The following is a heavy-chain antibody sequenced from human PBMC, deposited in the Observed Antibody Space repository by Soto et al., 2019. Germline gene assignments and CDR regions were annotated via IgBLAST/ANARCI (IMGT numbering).Heavy chain of an antibody. J-gene: IGHJ4*02. CDR1: GGSISSSSYY. V-gene: IGHV4-39*01. D-gene: IGHD3-3*01. Sequence: PSETLSLTCTVSGGSISSSSYYWGWIRQPPGKGLEWIGSIYYSGSTYYNPSLKSRVTISVDTSKNQFSLKLSSVTAADTAVYYCARQLSLIFGVVTYYFEYWGQGTLVTVSS. CDR3: ARQLSLIFGVVTYYFEY. CDR2: IYYSGST.